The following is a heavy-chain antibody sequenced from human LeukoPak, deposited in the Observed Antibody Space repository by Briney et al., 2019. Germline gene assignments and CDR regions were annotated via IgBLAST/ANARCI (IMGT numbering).Heavy chain of an antibody. CDR3: AKRGVVIRVFLVGFHKEAYYFDS. CDR1: GITLSNYG. D-gene: IGHD3-10*01. CDR2: ISGSGGKT. J-gene: IGHJ4*02. V-gene: IGHV3-23*01. Sequence: PGGSLRLSCAASGITLSNYGMSWVRQPPGKGLEWVAGISGSGGKTNYADSVKGRFTISRDNPKNILYLQMTSLRVEDTAVYFCAKRGVVIRVFLVGFHKEAYYFDSWGQGALVTVSS.